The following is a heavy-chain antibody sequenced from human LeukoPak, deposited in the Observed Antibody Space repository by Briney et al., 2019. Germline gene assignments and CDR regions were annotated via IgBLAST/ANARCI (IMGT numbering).Heavy chain of an antibody. Sequence: GGSLRLSCAASEFTFSNYAMHWVRQAPGKGLAWVAVISYDGNSKPYANSVKGRFTISRDNSKNTLYLQMNSLRPEDTAVYYCARAMVVVVPAAMWGQGTLVTVSS. CDR3: ARAMVVVVPAAM. CDR2: ISYDGNSK. V-gene: IGHV3-30-3*01. CDR1: EFTFSNYA. J-gene: IGHJ4*02. D-gene: IGHD2-2*01.